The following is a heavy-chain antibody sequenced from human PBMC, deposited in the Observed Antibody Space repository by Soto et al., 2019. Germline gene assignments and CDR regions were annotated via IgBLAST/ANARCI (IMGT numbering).Heavy chain of an antibody. Sequence: SVKVSCKASGGTFSSYAISWVRQAPGQGLEWMGGIIPIFGTANYAQKFQGRVTITADESTSTAYMGLSSLRSEDTAVYYCARAALRRGSYLHYYYYYGMDVWGQGTTVTVSS. V-gene: IGHV1-69*13. CDR3: ARAALRRGSYLHYYYYYGMDV. CDR1: GGTFSSYA. J-gene: IGHJ6*02. D-gene: IGHD1-26*01. CDR2: IIPIFGTA.